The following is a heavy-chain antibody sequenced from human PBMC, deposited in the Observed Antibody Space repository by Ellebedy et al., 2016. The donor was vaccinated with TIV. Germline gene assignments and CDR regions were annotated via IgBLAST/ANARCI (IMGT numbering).Heavy chain of an antibody. CDR2: INTDGSNT. J-gene: IGHJ4*02. CDR1: GFTFRNYW. D-gene: IGHD2/OR15-2a*01. V-gene: IGHV3-74*01. CDR3: AREQNIESYRTSDY. Sequence: GESLKISCVVSGFTFRNYWMHWVRQAPGKGLVWVSRINTDGSNTNYADFVKGRFTLSRDNAKNSLYLHMSGLRVEDTAIYYCAREQNIESYRTSDYWGQGTLVTVSS.